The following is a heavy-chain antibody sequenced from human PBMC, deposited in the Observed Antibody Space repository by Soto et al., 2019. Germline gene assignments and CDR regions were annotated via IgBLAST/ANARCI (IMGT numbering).Heavy chain of an antibody. CDR3: ARQGRNYAHSSGPSDV. V-gene: IGHV5-10-1*03. CDR2: IDPRDLTT. Sequence: EVQLVQSRGEKKKPGESLRISCQGSGYIFSNYWVAWVRQKPGKGLEWMGRIDPRDLTTNYSPTFQGHVAFSVDKINGTAFLQWSDLRASDTAVYFCARQGRNYAHSSGPSDVWGQGTVVIVSS. CDR1: GYIFSNYW. D-gene: IGHD3-16*01. J-gene: IGHJ3*01.